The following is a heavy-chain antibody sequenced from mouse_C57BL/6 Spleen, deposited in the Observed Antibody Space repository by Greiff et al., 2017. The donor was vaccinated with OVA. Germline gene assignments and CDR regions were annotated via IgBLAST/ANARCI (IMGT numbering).Heavy chain of an antibody. CDR1: GYTFTSYW. Sequence: QVQLKESGAELAKPGASVKLSCKASGYTFTSYWMRWVKQRPGQGLEWIGYINPSSGYTKYNQKFKDKATLTADKSSSTAYMQLSSLTYEDSAVYYCARSISGSYFDYWGQGTTLTVSS. D-gene: IGHD3-2*02. J-gene: IGHJ2*01. V-gene: IGHV1-7*01. CDR2: INPSSGYT. CDR3: ARSISGSYFDY.